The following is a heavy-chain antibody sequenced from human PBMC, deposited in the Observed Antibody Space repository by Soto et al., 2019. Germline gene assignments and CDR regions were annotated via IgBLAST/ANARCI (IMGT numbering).Heavy chain of an antibody. D-gene: IGHD3-9*01. J-gene: IGHJ4*02. Sequence: QLQLQESGPGLVKPSETLSLTCSVSGDSINSDNYYWGWIRQPPGKGLEWIGSIYYRGNTYYNPSLMPRVTISLDKSKSQFSLKLNSVTAADSAVYFCARLEGLATISYYFDYWGQGTRVTVSS. CDR1: GDSINSDNYY. CDR3: ARLEGLATISYYFDY. V-gene: IGHV4-39*01. CDR2: IYYRGNT.